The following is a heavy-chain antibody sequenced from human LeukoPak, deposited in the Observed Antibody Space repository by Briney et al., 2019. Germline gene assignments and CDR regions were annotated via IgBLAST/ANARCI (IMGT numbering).Heavy chain of an antibody. CDR2: ISSSGSSI. V-gene: IGHV3-48*03. CDR1: GFTLSSYE. CDR3: ARDSIAGADDAYDI. Sequence: PGGSLRLSCAASGFTLSSYEMNWVRQAPGKGLEWVSYISSSGSSIYYADSVKGRFTISRDSAKHSLFLQMNSLRAEDTAAYYCARDSIAGADDAYDIWGQGTMVTVSS. D-gene: IGHD1-26*01. J-gene: IGHJ3*02.